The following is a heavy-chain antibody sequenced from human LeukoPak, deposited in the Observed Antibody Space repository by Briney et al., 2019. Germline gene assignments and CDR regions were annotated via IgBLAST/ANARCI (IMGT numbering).Heavy chain of an antibody. D-gene: IGHD1-26*01. CDR1: GFTFSTYG. J-gene: IGHJ4*02. V-gene: IGHV3-20*04. Sequence: GGSLRLSCAASGFTFSTYGMSWVRQAPGKGLEWVSGINWNGGSTAYADSVKGRFTISRDNAKNSLYLQMSSLRAEDTALYYCARESGGSYYGTSDYWGQGTLVTVSS. CDR2: INWNGGST. CDR3: ARESGGSYYGTSDY.